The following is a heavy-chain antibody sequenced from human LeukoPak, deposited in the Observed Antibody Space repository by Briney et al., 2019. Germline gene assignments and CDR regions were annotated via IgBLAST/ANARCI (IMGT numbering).Heavy chain of an antibody. CDR1: GFTFSSYV. CDR2: IWYDGSNK. V-gene: IGHV3-33*01. J-gene: IGHJ4*02. CDR3: ARDQGSETYYYDSSGYGIDY. Sequence: PGGSLRLSCAASGFTFSSYVMHWVRQAPGKGLEWVAVIWYDGSNKYYADSVKGRFTISRDNSKNTLYLQMNSLRAEDTAVYYCARDQGSETYYYDSSGYGIDYWGQGTLVTVSS. D-gene: IGHD3-22*01.